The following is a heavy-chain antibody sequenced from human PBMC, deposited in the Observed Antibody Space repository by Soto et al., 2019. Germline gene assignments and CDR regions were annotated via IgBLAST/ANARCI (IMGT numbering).Heavy chain of an antibody. CDR1: GASFSSGYYY. D-gene: IGHD4-4*01. V-gene: IGHV4-39*01. Sequence: SETLSLTCTVSGASFSSGYYYWGWFRQPPGKGLEWIGNSFFRGTTDYNPSLESRATISIDTSKNQFSLRLDSVTAVDTAIYYCASLDSGRDGYSSFDQWGQGTLVTVSS. J-gene: IGHJ4*02. CDR3: ASLDSGRDGYSSFDQ. CDR2: SFFRGTT.